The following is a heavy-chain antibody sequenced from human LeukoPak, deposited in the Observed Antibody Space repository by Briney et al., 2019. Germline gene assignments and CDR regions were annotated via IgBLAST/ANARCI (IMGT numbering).Heavy chain of an antibody. D-gene: IGHD3-16*01. V-gene: IGHV3-23*01. CDR2: ISGSGGST. Sequence: GGSLRLSCAASGFTLSSYAMSWDRPPPGEGLEWVSAISGSGGSTYYADSVKGRLTISRDNSKHTLYLQMNSLRAEDTAVYYCAKDLAVWYWGQGTLVTVSS. J-gene: IGHJ4*02. CDR1: GFTLSSYA. CDR3: AKDLAVWY.